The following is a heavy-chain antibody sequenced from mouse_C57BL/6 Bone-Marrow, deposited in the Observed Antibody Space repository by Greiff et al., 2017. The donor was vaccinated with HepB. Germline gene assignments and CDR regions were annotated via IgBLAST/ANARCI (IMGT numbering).Heavy chain of an antibody. D-gene: IGHD1-1*01. J-gene: IGHJ4*01. CDR3: ARRYYGTDYYAMDY. CDR2: INPSNGGT. V-gene: IGHV1-53*01. Sequence: QVQLKESGTELVKPGASVKLSCKASGYTFTSYWMHWVKQRPGQGLEWIGNINPSNGGTNYNEKFKSKATLTVDKSSSTAYMQLSSLTSEDSAVYYGARRYYGTDYYAMDYWGQGTSVTVSS. CDR1: GYTFTSYW.